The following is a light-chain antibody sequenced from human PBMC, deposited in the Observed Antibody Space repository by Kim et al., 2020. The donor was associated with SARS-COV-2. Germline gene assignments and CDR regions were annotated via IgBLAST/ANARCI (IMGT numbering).Light chain of an antibody. CDR1: QSISSY. CDR2: AAS. V-gene: IGKV1-39*01. Sequence: ASVGDRVTITCRASQSISSYLNWYQQKPGKAPKLLIYAASSLQSGVPLRFSGSGSGTDFTLTISSLQPEDFATFYCQQSYSTPPTFGQGTKVDIK. CDR3: QQSYSTPPT. J-gene: IGKJ1*01.